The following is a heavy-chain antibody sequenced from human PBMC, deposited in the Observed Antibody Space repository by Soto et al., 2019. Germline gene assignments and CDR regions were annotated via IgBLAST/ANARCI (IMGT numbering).Heavy chain of an antibody. CDR2: IYYSGST. V-gene: IGHV4-30-4*01. D-gene: IGHD3-22*01. J-gene: IGHJ6*02. CDR1: GGSISSGDYF. Sequence: QVQLQESGPGLVKPSQTLSLTCTVSGGSISSGDYFWSWIRQAPGRGLEWIGNIYYSGSTYYNPSLRSRVTISVDTSKTQFSLSLSSVTAADTAVYYCARDRHYNSSVYYYYYYYGMDVWGQGTTVTVSS. CDR3: ARDRHYNSSVYYYYYYYGMDV.